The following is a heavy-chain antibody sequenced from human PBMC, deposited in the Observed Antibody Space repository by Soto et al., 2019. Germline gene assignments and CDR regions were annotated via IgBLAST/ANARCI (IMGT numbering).Heavy chain of an antibody. CDR2: ISAYNGNT. Sequence: ASVKVSCKASGYTFTSYGISWVRQAPGQGLEWMGWISAYNGNTNYAQKLQGRVTMTTDTSTSTAYMELRSLRSDDTAVYYCARDRSGSSTNDAFDIRGQGTMVTVSS. CDR3: ARDRSGSSTNDAFDI. CDR1: GYTFTSYG. J-gene: IGHJ3*02. D-gene: IGHD1-26*01. V-gene: IGHV1-18*04.